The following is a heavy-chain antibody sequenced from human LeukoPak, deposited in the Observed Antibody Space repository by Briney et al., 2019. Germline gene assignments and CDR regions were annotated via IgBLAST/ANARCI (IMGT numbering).Heavy chain of an antibody. CDR3: AKDPARMYYYDTSGFVDD. J-gene: IGHJ4*02. Sequence: GGSLRLSCAASGFTFSSYAMSWVRQAPGKGLEWVSAISGSGGSTYYADSVKGRFTISRDNSKNTLYLQMNSLRAEDTAVYYCAKDPARMYYYDTSGFVDDGGQGTLVTVSS. V-gene: IGHV3-23*01. CDR2: ISGSGGST. CDR1: GFTFSSYA. D-gene: IGHD3-22*01.